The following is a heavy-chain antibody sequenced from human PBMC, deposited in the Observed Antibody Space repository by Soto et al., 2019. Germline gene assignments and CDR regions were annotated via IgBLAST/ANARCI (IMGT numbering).Heavy chain of an antibody. Sequence: LRLSCAASGLIFSGYEVNWVRQAPGKVLEWVSVISESGGSTHYADSVRGRFTVSRDNSKNSLSLRMNSLRDEDTAVYFCAKRSPYSSGWYSPIFDYWGQGAMVTVSS. CDR3: AKRSPYSSGWYSPIFDY. D-gene: IGHD6-13*01. CDR2: ISESGGST. J-gene: IGHJ4*02. V-gene: IGHV3-23*01. CDR1: GLIFSGYE.